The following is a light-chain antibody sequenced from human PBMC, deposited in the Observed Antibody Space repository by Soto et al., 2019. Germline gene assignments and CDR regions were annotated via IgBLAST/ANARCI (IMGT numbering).Light chain of an antibody. CDR1: QSISSW. CDR2: KAS. CDR3: QQYNRYSRT. J-gene: IGKJ1*01. V-gene: IGKV1-5*03. Sequence: DIQMTQSPSTLSASVGDRVTITCRASQSISSWLTWYQQKPGKAPKLLIYKASSLESGVPSRFSGSGSGTEFTLTISSLQPDDFATYYCQQYNRYSRTFGQGTNVDSK.